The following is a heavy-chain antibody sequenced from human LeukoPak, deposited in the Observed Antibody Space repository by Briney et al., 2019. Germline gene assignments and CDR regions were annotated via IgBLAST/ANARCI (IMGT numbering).Heavy chain of an antibody. Sequence: GASVKVSCKASGYTFTSYGISWVRQAPGHGLEWMGWISAYNGNTNYAQKLQGRVTMTTDTSTSTAYMELRSLRSDDTAVYYCATLHYGSGSYYFDYWGQGTLVTVSS. CDR1: GYTFTSYG. D-gene: IGHD3-10*01. V-gene: IGHV1-18*01. CDR2: ISAYNGNT. J-gene: IGHJ4*02. CDR3: ATLHYGSGSYYFDY.